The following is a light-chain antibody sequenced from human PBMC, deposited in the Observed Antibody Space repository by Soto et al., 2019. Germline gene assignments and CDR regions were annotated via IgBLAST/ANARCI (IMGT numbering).Light chain of an antibody. CDR1: QSFGLY. J-gene: IGKJ1*01. CDR2: GAS. V-gene: IGKV3-20*01. CDR3: QQYGSSGT. Sequence: EIVLSQSPATVSLSPGERATLSCRASQSFGLYLSWYQQKPGQAPRLLIYGASNRATGIPDRFSGSGSGTDFTLTISRLEPEDFAVYYCQQYGSSGTFGQGTKVDVK.